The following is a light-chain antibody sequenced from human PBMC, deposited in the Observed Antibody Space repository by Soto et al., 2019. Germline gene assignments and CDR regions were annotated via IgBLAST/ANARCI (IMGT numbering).Light chain of an antibody. CDR2: DAS. CDR3: QQYENLPT. CDR1: QNINNY. J-gene: IGKJ5*01. V-gene: IGKV1-33*01. Sequence: DIQMTQSPSSLSASVGDRVSITCQASQNINNYLNWYQQKPGRAPKLLIYDASNLEAGVPSRFRGSGSGTDLTLTISSLQPEDFATYYCQQYENLPTFGQGTRLEIK.